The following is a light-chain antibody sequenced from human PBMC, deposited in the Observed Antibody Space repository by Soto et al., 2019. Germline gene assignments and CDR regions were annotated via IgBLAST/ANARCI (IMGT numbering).Light chain of an antibody. CDR1: QDINNW. V-gene: IGKV1D-12*01. CDR2: TTS. CDR3: QQANSFPLT. Sequence: DIQVTQSPSSVSASVGDRVTITCRASQDINNWLAWYQQKPGKAPKLLIYTTSNLQSGVPSRFSGSGSGTNFTLTISSLQPEDFATSSCQQANSFPLTFGGGTKVEIK. J-gene: IGKJ4*01.